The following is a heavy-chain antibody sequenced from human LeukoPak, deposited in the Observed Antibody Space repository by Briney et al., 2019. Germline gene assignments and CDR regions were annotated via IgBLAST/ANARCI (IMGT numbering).Heavy chain of an antibody. CDR2: ISAYNGNT. CDR1: GYTFTSYG. J-gene: IGHJ4*02. V-gene: IGHV1-18*01. CDR3: ARAGLALTMIVVATQDFDY. Sequence: ASVKVSCKASGYTFTSYGISWVRQAPGQGLECMGWISAYNGNTNYAQKLQGRVTMTTDTSTSTACMELRSLRSDDTAVYYCARAGLALTMIVVATQDFDYWGQGTLVTVSS. D-gene: IGHD3-22*01.